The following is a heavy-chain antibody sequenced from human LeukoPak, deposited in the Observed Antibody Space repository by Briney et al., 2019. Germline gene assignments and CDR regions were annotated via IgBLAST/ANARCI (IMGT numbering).Heavy chain of an antibody. D-gene: IGHD2/OR15-2a*01. J-gene: IGHJ6*02. V-gene: IGHV3-7*01. CDR3: VRDVSRRIGMDV. CDR2: IKQGGREE. CDR1: EFIFSDYW. Sequence: GGSLRLSCVASEFIFSDYWMSWVRQAPGKGLEWVANIKQGGREEKYVGSVKGRFAISRDNPENSLYLQMDSLRADDTAVYYCVRDVSRRIGMDVWGQGTTVTVSS.